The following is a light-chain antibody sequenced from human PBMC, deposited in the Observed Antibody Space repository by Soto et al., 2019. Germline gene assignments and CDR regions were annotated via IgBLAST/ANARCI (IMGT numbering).Light chain of an antibody. Sequence: EIVLTQSPATLSLSPGERATLSCRASQSVSSYLAWYQHKPGQAPRLLIYDASNRATGIPARFSGSGSGTDFTLTISRLEPEHFAVYYCQQRSNWRTFGQGTKVEIK. CDR2: DAS. CDR3: QQRSNWRT. V-gene: IGKV3-11*01. J-gene: IGKJ1*01. CDR1: QSVSSY.